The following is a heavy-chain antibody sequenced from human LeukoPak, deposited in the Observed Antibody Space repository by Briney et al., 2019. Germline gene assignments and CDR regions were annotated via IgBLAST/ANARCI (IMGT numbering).Heavy chain of an antibody. CDR2: IYYSGST. Sequence: PSETLSLTCTVSGGSISSYYWSWIRQPPGKGLEWIGYIYYSGSTNYNPSLKSRVTISVDTSKNQFSLKLSSVTAADTVVYYCARWARSIAARYYYGMDVWGQGTTVTVSS. D-gene: IGHD6-6*01. CDR3: ARWARSIAARYYYGMDV. CDR1: GGSISSYY. V-gene: IGHV4-59*08. J-gene: IGHJ6*02.